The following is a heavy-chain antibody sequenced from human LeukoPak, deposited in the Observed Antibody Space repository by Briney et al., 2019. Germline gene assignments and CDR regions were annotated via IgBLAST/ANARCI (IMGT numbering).Heavy chain of an antibody. CDR2: INYSGRT. Sequence: SETLSLTCTVSGDSISSSSYYWGWIRQPPGKGLEWIGNINYSGRTYYNPSLKSRVTISVDTSKNQFSLKLSSVTAADTAVYYCARNPSLHIVVVTAIDYWGQGTLVTVSS. D-gene: IGHD2-21*02. CDR3: ARNPSLHIVVVTAIDY. J-gene: IGHJ4*02. CDR1: GDSISSSSYY. V-gene: IGHV4-39*01.